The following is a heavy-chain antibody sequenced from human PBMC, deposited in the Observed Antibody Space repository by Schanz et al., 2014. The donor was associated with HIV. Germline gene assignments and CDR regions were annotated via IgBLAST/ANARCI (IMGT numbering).Heavy chain of an antibody. CDR1: GFTFSSFS. CDR2: ISSSSSYI. V-gene: IGHV3-21*01. CDR3: AKGYGDYYWYFEL. Sequence: EVQLVESGGGLVKPGGSLRLSCAASGFTFSSFSMNWVRQAPGKGLEWVSSISSSSSYIYYADSVKGRFTISRDNSKNTLYLQMNSLRAEDTALYYCAKGYGDYYWYFELWGRGTLVTVSS. J-gene: IGHJ2*01. D-gene: IGHD4-17*01.